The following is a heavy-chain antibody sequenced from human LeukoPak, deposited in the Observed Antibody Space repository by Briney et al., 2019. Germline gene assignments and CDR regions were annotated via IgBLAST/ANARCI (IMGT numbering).Heavy chain of an antibody. CDR2: INSDGSGT. D-gene: IGHD3-10*01. Sequence: GGSLRLSCAASGLTFSSYWMHWVRQAPGKGLVWVSRINSDGSGTSYADSAKGRFTISRDNTKNTVYLQMNSLRAEDTAVYYCARGSGSYGRIYYYMDVWGKGTTVTVSS. CDR1: GLTFSSYW. CDR3: ARGSGSYGRIYYYMDV. V-gene: IGHV3-74*01. J-gene: IGHJ6*03.